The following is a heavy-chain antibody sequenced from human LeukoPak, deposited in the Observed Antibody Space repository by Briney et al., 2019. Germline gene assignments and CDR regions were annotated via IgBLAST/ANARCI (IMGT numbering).Heavy chain of an antibody. Sequence: GGSLSLSCSASGFTFSNYAMHWVRQAPGKGLEYLSAISSNGGSTYYADSVKGRFTISRDNSKNTLYLQMSSLRAEDTAVYYCVRRVTAYWYFDLWGRGTLVTVSS. V-gene: IGHV3-64D*09. CDR1: GFTFSNYA. CDR2: ISSNGGST. D-gene: IGHD4-11*01. J-gene: IGHJ2*01. CDR3: VRRVTAYWYFDL.